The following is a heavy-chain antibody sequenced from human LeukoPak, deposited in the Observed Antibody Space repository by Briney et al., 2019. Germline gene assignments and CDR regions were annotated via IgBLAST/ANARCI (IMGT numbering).Heavy chain of an antibody. Sequence: SETLSLTCTVSGGSISSYYWSWIRQPPGKGLEWIGYIYYSGSTNYNPSLKSRVTISVDTSKNQFSLKLSSVTAADTAVYYCATTHHTIAAASDGMDVWGQGTTVTVSS. CDR2: IYYSGST. D-gene: IGHD6-13*01. V-gene: IGHV4-59*08. CDR3: ATTHHTIAAASDGMDV. CDR1: GGSISSYY. J-gene: IGHJ6*02.